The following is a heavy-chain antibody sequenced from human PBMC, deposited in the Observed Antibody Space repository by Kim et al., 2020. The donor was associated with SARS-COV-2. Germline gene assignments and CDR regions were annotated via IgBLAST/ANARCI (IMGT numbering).Heavy chain of an antibody. Sequence: GGSLRLSCAASGFTFSDYYMNWNRQAPGKGLEWVSSISTVGGIIYYADSVKGRFTISRDNAKNSLYLQMNSLRAEDTAVYYCARSGWGDYWGQGTLVTVSS. CDR1: GFTFSDYY. J-gene: IGHJ4*02. CDR2: ISTVGGII. D-gene: IGHD3-16*01. CDR3: ARSGWGDY. V-gene: IGHV3-11*01.